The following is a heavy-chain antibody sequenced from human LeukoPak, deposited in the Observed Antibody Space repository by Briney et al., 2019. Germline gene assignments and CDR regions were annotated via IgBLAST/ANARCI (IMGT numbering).Heavy chain of an antibody. D-gene: IGHD5-12*01. CDR3: AIYSGYGTNAFDI. V-gene: IGHV3-23*01. J-gene: IGHJ3*02. Sequence: GGSLRLSCGASGFTFSSYAMTWVRQGPGKGLEWVSDISGGGGNTYYADSVKGRFTISRDNSKNTLYLQMHSLRAEDTAVYYCAIYSGYGTNAFDIWGQGTMVTVSS. CDR1: GFTFSSYA. CDR2: ISGGGGNT.